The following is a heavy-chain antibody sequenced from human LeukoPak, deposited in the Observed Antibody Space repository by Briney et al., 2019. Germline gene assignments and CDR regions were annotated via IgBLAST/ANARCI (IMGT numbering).Heavy chain of an antibody. CDR1: GGSSSGYY. CDR2: INHSGST. V-gene: IGHV4-34*01. CDR3: ARGKGANRYYYMDV. Sequence: SETLSLTCAVYGGSSSGYYWSWIRQPPGKGLEWIGEINHSGSTNYNPSLKSRVTISVDTSKNQFSLKLSSVTAADTAVYYCARGKGANRYYYMDVWGKGTTVTVSS. D-gene: IGHD1-26*01. J-gene: IGHJ6*03.